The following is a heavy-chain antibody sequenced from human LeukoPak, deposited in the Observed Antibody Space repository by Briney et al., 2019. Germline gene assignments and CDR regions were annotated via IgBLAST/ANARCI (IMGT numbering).Heavy chain of an antibody. D-gene: IGHD6-13*01. J-gene: IGHJ4*02. CDR1: GFTFTSAW. Sequence: GGSLRLSCAASGFTFTSAWMSWVRQAPGKGLEWVGRIKGKTAAGAPDYADSVKGRFTISRDNSKNTLYLQMNSLRAEDTAVYYCARDPPLIAAAGPLWGQGTLVTVSS. V-gene: IGHV3-15*01. CDR3: ARDPPLIAAAGPL. CDR2: IKGKTAAGAP.